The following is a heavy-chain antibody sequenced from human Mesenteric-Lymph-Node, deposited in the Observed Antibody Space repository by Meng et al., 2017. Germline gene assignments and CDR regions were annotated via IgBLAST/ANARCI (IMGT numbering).Heavy chain of an antibody. J-gene: IGHJ4*02. CDR1: AYSIISGYF. D-gene: IGHD1-1*01. Sequence: SETLSLTCTVSAYSIISGYFCGWIRQPPGKGLEWIGSIDHNGSTYYNPSLKSRVTVSVDTSMNQFSLTLSSVTAADTAVYYCSGTNWVTDYWGQGTLVTVSS. CDR2: IDHNGST. CDR3: SGTNWVTDY. V-gene: IGHV4-38-2*02.